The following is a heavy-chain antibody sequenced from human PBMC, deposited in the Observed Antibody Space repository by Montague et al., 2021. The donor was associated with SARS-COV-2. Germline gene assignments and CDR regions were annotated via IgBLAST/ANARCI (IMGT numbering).Heavy chain of an antibody. Sequence: SETLSLTCTVSGGSISSPDYYWGWIRQSPGKGLEWIGSISYTGRTYYNPSLRSRVSFSMDTSKNHFSLSLSSVTVADTAVYFCARQLPSYCATNKCYPYSSDGWGQGALVTVSS. CDR3: ARQLPSYCATNKCYPYSSDG. CDR2: ISYTGRT. CDR1: GGSISSPDYY. V-gene: IGHV4-39*01. D-gene: IGHD2-8*01. J-gene: IGHJ4*02.